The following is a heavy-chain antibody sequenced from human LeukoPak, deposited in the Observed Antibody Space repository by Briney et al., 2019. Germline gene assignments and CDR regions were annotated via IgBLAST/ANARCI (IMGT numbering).Heavy chain of an antibody. Sequence: PSETLSLTCAVSGGSISSSNWWSWVRQPPGKGLEWIGEIYHSGSTNYSPSLKSRVTISVDTSKNQFSLKLSSVTAADTAVYYCARDPVGAAAGGGDYWGQGTLVTVSS. CDR1: GGSISSSNW. CDR2: IYHSGST. D-gene: IGHD6-13*01. V-gene: IGHV4-4*02. J-gene: IGHJ4*02. CDR3: ARDPVGAAAGGGDY.